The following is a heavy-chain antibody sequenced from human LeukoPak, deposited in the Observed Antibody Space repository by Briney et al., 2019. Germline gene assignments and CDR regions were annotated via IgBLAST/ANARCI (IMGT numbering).Heavy chain of an antibody. D-gene: IGHD2-15*01. Sequence: SETLSLTCTVSGTSISSYYWSWLRQPPGKGLEWIGYIYYSGSTNYNPSLKSRVTISVDTSKNQFSLKLSSVTAADTAVYYCAREGGGWWGLNWFDPWGQGSLVTVSS. CDR1: GTSISSYY. CDR2: IYYSGST. CDR3: AREGGGWWGLNWFDP. V-gene: IGHV4-59*12. J-gene: IGHJ5*02.